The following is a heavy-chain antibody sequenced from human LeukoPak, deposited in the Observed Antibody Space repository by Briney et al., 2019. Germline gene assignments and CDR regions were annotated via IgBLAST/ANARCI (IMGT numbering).Heavy chain of an antibody. Sequence: GRSLRLSCAASGFTFSSYGMHWVRQAPGKGLEWVAFIRYDGSNKYYADSVKGRFTISRDNSKNTLYLRMNSLRAEDTAVYYCAKDPSDIVVVPAARASFDYWGQGTLVTVSS. CDR1: GFTFSSYG. CDR3: AKDPSDIVVVPAARASFDY. D-gene: IGHD2-2*01. J-gene: IGHJ4*02. CDR2: IRYDGSNK. V-gene: IGHV3-30*02.